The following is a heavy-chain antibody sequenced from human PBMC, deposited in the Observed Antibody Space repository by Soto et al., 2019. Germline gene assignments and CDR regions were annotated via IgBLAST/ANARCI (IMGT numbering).Heavy chain of an antibody. CDR1: GFTFRGDA. CDR2: ISGSGEMT. CDR3: AKGRGSGWAWYFDN. Sequence: EVQLLESGGDLVQPGGSLRLACAASGFTFRGDAMSWVRQAPGKGLEWVSSISGSGEMTHYAESVKGRFTISRDNSKNTLYLQMESLRAEDTALYYCAKGRGSGWAWYFDNWGQGTLVTVSS. D-gene: IGHD6-19*01. J-gene: IGHJ4*02. V-gene: IGHV3-23*01.